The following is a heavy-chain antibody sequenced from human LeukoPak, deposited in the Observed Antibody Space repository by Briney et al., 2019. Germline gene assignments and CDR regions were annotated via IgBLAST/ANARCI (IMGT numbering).Heavy chain of an antibody. Sequence: GGSLRLSCAASGFTFDDYSLSWVRQPPGKGLEWVSGINWNGGSTGYADSVRGRFTISRDNAKNSLYLQMNSLRAEDTAVYYCAKDGTPSSSWFHPVDYWGQGTLVTVSS. D-gene: IGHD6-13*01. CDR2: INWNGGST. CDR3: AKDGTPSSSWFHPVDY. V-gene: IGHV3-20*04. J-gene: IGHJ4*02. CDR1: GFTFDDYS.